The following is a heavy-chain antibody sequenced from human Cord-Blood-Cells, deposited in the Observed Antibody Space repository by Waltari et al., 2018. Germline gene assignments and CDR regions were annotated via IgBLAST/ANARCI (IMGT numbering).Heavy chain of an antibody. CDR2: INHSGST. V-gene: IGHV4-34*01. J-gene: IGHJ5*02. Sequence: QVQLQQWGAGLLKPSETLSLTCAVYGGSFSGYYWSWIRQPPGKGLEWIGEINHSGSTNYHPSLKSRVTISVDTSKNQFSLKLSSVTAADTAVYYCARGRDIVVVPAANWFDPWGQGTLVTVSS. CDR1: GGSFSGYY. CDR3: ARGRDIVVVPAANWFDP. D-gene: IGHD2-2*01.